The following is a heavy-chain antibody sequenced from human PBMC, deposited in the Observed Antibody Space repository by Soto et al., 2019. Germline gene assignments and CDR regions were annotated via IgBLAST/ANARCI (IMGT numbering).Heavy chain of an antibody. J-gene: IGHJ4*02. CDR3: ARVKDYYDSSAYYFDY. Sequence: PSETLSLTCTVSGGSISSGDYYWSWIRQPPGKGLEWIGYIYYSGSTYYNPSLKSRVTISVDTSKNQFSLKLSSVTAADTAVYYCARVKDYYDSSAYYFDYWGQGTLVTVSS. CDR2: IYYSGST. D-gene: IGHD3-22*01. CDR1: GGSISSGDYY. V-gene: IGHV4-30-4*01.